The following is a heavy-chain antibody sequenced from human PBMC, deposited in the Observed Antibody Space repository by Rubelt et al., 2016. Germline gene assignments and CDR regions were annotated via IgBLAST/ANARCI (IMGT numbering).Heavy chain of an antibody. J-gene: IGHJ4*02. Sequence: EVQLLESGGGLVQPGGSLRLSCAASGFNLHSHWMSWVRQAPGKGLEWVASIKGDGSEETYVESVKGRFTISRHNARNSLYLQMNSLRVEDTAIYYCSKDIGDFTNYAYYWGQGTLVTVSS. D-gene: IGHD3-16*01. CDR1: GFNLHSHW. V-gene: IGHV3-7*04. CDR3: SKDIGDFTNYAYY. CDR2: IKGDGSEE.